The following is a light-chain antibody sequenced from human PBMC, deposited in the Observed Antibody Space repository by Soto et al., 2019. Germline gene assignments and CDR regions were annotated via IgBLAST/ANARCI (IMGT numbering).Light chain of an antibody. CDR2: GAS. CDR3: HHFGRSAIFT. Sequence: EIVLTQSPGTLSLSPGERATLSCRASQSVFNNHIGWYQQKPGQAPRRLIFGASFRATGIPDRFSGSGSGTDFTLTISRLEPEDFAVYHCHHFGRSAIFTFGPGTKVDIK. CDR1: QSVFNNH. V-gene: IGKV3-20*01. J-gene: IGKJ3*01.